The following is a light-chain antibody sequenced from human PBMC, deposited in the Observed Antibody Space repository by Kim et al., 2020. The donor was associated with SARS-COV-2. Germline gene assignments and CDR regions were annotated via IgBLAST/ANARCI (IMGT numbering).Light chain of an antibody. Sequence: SPGERATLSCRPSESVSSSYLAWYQQKPGQAPRLLIYGASSRATGIPDRFSGSGSGTDFTLTISGLEPEDFAVYYCQQYGSSVLTFGGGTKVDIK. V-gene: IGKV3-20*01. CDR2: GAS. J-gene: IGKJ4*01. CDR1: ESVSSSY. CDR3: QQYGSSVLT.